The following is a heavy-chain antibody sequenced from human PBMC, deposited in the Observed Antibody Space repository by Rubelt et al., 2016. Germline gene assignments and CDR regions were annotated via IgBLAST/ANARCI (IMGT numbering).Heavy chain of an antibody. Sequence: VQLVESGGGLAQPGGSLRLSCAASGFTFSSYAMHWVRQAPGKGLEWVAVISYDGSNKYYADSVKGRFTISRDNSKNTLYLQMNSLRAEDTAVYYCARAGVTTADAFDIWGQGTMVTVSS. CDR1: GFTFSSYA. V-gene: IGHV3-30*04. CDR3: ARAGVTTADAFDI. D-gene: IGHD4-11*01. CDR2: ISYDGSNK. J-gene: IGHJ3*02.